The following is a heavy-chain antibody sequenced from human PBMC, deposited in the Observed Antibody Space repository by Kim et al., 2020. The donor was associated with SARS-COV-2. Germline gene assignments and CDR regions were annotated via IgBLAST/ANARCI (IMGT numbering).Heavy chain of an antibody. D-gene: IGHD3-10*01. V-gene: IGHV5-51*01. Sequence: SPSFQGQVTISADKSISTAYLQWSSLKASDTAMYYCAVLTSGSYWGYFDYWGQGTLVTVSS. CDR3: AVLTSGSYWGYFDY. J-gene: IGHJ4*02.